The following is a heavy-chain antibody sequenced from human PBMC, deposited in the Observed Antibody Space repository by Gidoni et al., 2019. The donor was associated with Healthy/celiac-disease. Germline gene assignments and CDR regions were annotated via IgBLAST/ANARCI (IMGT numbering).Heavy chain of an antibody. D-gene: IGHD6-19*01. Sequence: EVQLVESGGGVVQLGGSLRLSCAAPGFPFAAYAIHWARHAPGKGLEWVSLISGDGGSTYYADSVKGRFTISRDNSKNSLYLQMNSLRTEDTALYYCAKDWRIAVAGTYPRVEGGLPPLVDYWGQGTLVTVSS. V-gene: IGHV3-43*02. CDR2: ISGDGGST. J-gene: IGHJ4*02. CDR1: GFPFAAYA. CDR3: AKDWRIAVAGTYPRVEGGLPPLVDY.